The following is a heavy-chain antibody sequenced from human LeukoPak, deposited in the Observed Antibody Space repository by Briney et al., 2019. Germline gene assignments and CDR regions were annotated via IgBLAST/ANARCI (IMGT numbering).Heavy chain of an antibody. V-gene: IGHV4-39*01. D-gene: IGHD5-12*01. CDR3: AKSEGYGLIDC. CDR2: IYSSGST. CDR1: GASISGSGYY. Sequence: PSETLSLTCTVSGASISGSGYYWGWIRQPPGKGLEWIGSIYSSGSTYYNASLQSRVTISIETSKNQISLRLNSVTGADTGMYYCAKSEGYGLIDCWGQGTLVTVSS. J-gene: IGHJ4*02.